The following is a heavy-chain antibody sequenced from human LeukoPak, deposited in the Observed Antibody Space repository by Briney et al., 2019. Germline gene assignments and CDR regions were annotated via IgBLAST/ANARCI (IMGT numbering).Heavy chain of an antibody. J-gene: IGHJ4*02. CDR1: GGSISGYY. CDR3: AREDSSGWYRYSDY. D-gene: IGHD6-19*01. V-gene: IGHV4-4*07. CDR2: IYTSGST. Sequence: SETLSLTCTVSGGSISGYYCSWIRQPAGKGLEWIGRIYTSGSTNYNPSLKSRVTMSVDTSKNQFSLKLSSVTAADTAVYYCAREDSSGWYRYSDYRGPGTPFSVSS.